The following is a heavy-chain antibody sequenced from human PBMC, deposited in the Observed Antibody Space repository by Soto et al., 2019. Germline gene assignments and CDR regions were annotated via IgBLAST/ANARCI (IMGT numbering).Heavy chain of an antibody. V-gene: IGHV4-34*01. CDR1: GGSFSGYY. D-gene: IGHD3-16*02. CDR3: ARGQVDPLRLGELSLYYYYGMDV. CDR2: INHSGST. Sequence: SETLSLTCAVYGGSFSGYYWSWIRQPPGKGLEWIGEINHSGSTNYTPSLKSRVTISVDTSKNQFSLKLSSVTAADTAVYYCARGQVDPLRLGELSLYYYYGMDVWGQGTTVTVSS. J-gene: IGHJ6*02.